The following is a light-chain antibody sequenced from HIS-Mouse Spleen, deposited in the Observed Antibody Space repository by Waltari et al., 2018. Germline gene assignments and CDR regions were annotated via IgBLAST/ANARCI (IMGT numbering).Light chain of an antibody. J-gene: IGLJ3*02. V-gene: IGLV3-9*01. CDR3: QVWDSSFWV. CDR2: RDS. Sequence: SYELTQPLSVSVALGQTARITCGGNNIGSKHVHWYQQTPGQAPVLVIYRDSNRPSGIPERFSGSNSGNTATLTISRAQAGDEADYYCQVWDSSFWVFGGGTKLTVL. CDR1: NIGSKH.